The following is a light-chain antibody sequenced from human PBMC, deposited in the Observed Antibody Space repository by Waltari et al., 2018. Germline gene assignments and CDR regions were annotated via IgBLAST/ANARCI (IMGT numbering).Light chain of an antibody. CDR1: SSDVWAYNS. V-gene: IGLV2-11*03. CDR2: DVT. J-gene: IGLJ2*01. Sequence: PGQSVAISCPGTSSDVWAYNSVSWYQQHPGKAPKLMIFDVTKRPSGVPDRFSGSKSAYTASLTISRLQVDDEADYYCCSYAGDFTMLFGGGTKLTVL. CDR3: CSYAGDFTML.